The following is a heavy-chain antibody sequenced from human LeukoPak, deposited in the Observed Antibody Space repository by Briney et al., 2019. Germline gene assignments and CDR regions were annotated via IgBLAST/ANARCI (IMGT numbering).Heavy chain of an antibody. V-gene: IGHV4-34*01. CDR1: GGSFSGYY. D-gene: IGHD5-12*01. J-gene: IGHJ4*02. CDR3: ARGGSSYDYSPRRTYFDY. Sequence: SETLSLTCAVYGGSFSGYYWSWIRQPPGKGLEWIGEINHSGSTNYNPSLKSRVTISVDTSKNQFSLKLSSVTAADTAVYYCARGGSSYDYSPRRTYFDYWGQGTLVTVSS. CDR2: INHSGST.